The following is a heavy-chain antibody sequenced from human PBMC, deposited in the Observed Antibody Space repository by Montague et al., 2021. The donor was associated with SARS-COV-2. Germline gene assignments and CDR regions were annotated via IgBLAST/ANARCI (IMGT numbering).Heavy chain of an antibody. Sequence: SETLSLTCTVSGGSISSTNYYWGLIRQPPGKGLEWIGSINYSGTTHSNPSLKSRVTMSADTSKSLFSLESSSVTAADTALYYCATHNDGYNRWYYFDYWGQGTLVTVSS. CDR1: GGSISSTNYY. CDR3: ATHNDGYNRWYYFDY. CDR2: INYSGTT. V-gene: IGHV4-39*01. D-gene: IGHD5-24*01. J-gene: IGHJ4*02.